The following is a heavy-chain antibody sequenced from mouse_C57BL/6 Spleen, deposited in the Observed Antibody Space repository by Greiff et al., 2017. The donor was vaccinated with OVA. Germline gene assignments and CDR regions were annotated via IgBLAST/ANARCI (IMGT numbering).Heavy chain of an antibody. D-gene: IGHD2-2*01. Sequence: VQLQQSGPELVKPGASVKISCKASGYTFTDYYMNWVKQSHGKSLEWIGDINPNNGGTSYNQKFKGKATLTVDKSSSTAYLELRSLTSEDSAVYYCARGRGYDVFDYWGQGTTLTVSS. CDR1: GYTFTDYY. V-gene: IGHV1-26*01. CDR2: INPNNGGT. J-gene: IGHJ2*01. CDR3: ARGRGYDVFDY.